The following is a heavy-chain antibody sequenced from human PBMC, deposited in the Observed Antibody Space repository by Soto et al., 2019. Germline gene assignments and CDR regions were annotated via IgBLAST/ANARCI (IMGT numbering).Heavy chain of an antibody. D-gene: IGHD6-19*01. Sequence: GASVKVSCKASGYTFTSYGISWVRQAPGQGLEWMGWISAYNCNTNYAQKLQGRVTMTTDTSASTAYMELRSLRSDDTAVYYCAREPSLAVAGVVDYWGQGTLVTVSS. J-gene: IGHJ4*02. CDR3: AREPSLAVAGVVDY. CDR1: GYTFTSYG. V-gene: IGHV1-18*04. CDR2: ISAYNCNT.